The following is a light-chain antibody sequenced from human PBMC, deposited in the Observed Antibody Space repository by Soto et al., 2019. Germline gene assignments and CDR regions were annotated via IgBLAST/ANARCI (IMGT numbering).Light chain of an antibody. CDR3: CSYAGSSTFV. J-gene: IGLJ1*01. CDR2: EGS. Sequence: QSALTQPASVSGSPGQSITISCTGTSRDVGSYNLVSWYQQHPGKAPKLMIYEGSKRPSGVSNRFSGSKSGNTASLTISGLQAEDEADYYCCSYAGSSTFVFGTATKLTVL. CDR1: SRDVGSYNL. V-gene: IGLV2-23*01.